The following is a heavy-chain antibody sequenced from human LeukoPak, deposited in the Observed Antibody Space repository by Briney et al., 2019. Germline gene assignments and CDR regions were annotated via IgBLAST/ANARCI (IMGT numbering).Heavy chain of an antibody. Sequence: ASVKVSCKASGYTFTGYYMHWVRQAPGQGLEWMGWINPNSGGTNYVQKLQGRVTMTTDTSTSTAYMELRSLRSDDTAVYYCARDIYRYGLDYWGQGTLVTVSS. CDR1: GYTFTGYY. D-gene: IGHD5-18*01. CDR2: INPNSGGT. CDR3: ARDIYRYGLDY. V-gene: IGHV1-2*02. J-gene: IGHJ4*02.